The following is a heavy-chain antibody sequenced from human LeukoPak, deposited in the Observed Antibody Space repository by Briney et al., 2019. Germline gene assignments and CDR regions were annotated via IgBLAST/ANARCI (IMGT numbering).Heavy chain of an antibody. Sequence: PGGSLRLSCVASGFSFSDYHMNWVRQAPGKGLEWVSSISSRSRYIYYADSVKGRFTTSRGNTKNSLYLQMNNLRAEDTGVYYCARDSAIVVLAYMDVWGKGTTVTISS. CDR1: GFSFSDYH. D-gene: IGHD2-15*01. J-gene: IGHJ6*03. CDR2: ISSRSRYI. CDR3: ARDSAIVVLAYMDV. V-gene: IGHV3-21*01.